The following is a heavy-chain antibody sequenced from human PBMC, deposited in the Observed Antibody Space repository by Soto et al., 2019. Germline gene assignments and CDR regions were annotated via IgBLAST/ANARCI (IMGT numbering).Heavy chain of an antibody. J-gene: IGHJ4*02. Sequence: GGSLRLSCAASGFTFSSYGMHWVRQAPGKGLEWVSGISGSGGSTYYADSVKGRFTISRDDSKNTLYLQMNSLRAEDTAIFYCARDPFGYYVNYFDNWGQGTLVTVSS. CDR1: GFTFSSYG. CDR3: ARDPFGYYVNYFDN. CDR2: ISGSGGST. D-gene: IGHD1-26*01. V-gene: IGHV3-23*01.